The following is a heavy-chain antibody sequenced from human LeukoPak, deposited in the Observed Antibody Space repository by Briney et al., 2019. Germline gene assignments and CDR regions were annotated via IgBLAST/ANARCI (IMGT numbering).Heavy chain of an antibody. D-gene: IGHD6-19*01. Sequence: SETLSLTCTVSGGSISSYYWSWIRQPPGKGLEWIGYIYYGGSTNYNPSLKSRVTISVDTSKNQFSLKLSSVTAADTAVYYCARHSSGWYPDYWGQGTLATVSS. J-gene: IGHJ4*02. CDR1: GGSISSYY. CDR2: IYYGGST. V-gene: IGHV4-59*01. CDR3: ARHSSGWYPDY.